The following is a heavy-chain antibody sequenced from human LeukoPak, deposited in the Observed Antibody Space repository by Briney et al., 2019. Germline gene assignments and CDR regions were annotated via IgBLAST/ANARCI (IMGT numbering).Heavy chain of an antibody. CDR2: ISSGSSYI. V-gene: IGHV3-21*01. J-gene: IGHJ4*02. D-gene: IGHD3-16*01. CDR3: ARDRPDYDYVWGSYGDAFDI. CDR1: GFTFSSYS. Sequence: GGSLRLSCAASGFTFSSYSMNWVRQAPGKGLEWVSSISSGSSYIYYADSVKGRFTISRDNAKNSLYLQMNSLRAEDTAVYYCARDRPDYDYVWGSYGDAFDIWGQGTLVTVSS.